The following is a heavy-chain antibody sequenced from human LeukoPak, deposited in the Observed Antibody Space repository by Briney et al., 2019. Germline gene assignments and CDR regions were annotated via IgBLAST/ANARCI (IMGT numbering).Heavy chain of an antibody. CDR2: ISYDGSNK. Sequence: TGGSLRLSCAASGFTFSSYAMHWVRQAPGKGLEWVAVISYDGSNKYYADSVKGRFTISRDNSKNTLYLQMNSLRAEDTAVYYCARDTPGTGHGMDVWGQGTTVTVSS. D-gene: IGHD3/OR15-3a*01. V-gene: IGHV3-30*04. J-gene: IGHJ6*02. CDR1: GFTFSSYA. CDR3: ARDTPGTGHGMDV.